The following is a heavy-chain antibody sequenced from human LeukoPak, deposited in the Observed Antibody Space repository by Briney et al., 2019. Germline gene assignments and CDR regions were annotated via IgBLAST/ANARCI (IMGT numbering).Heavy chain of an antibody. D-gene: IGHD3-10*01. J-gene: IGHJ4*02. V-gene: IGHV1-69*13. Sequence: SVKVSCKASGGTFSSYAISWVRQAPGQGLEWMGGIIPIFGTANYAQKFQGRVTITADESTSTAYMELSSLRSEDTAVYYCARDRPMVRGVGDYWGQGTLVTVSS. CDR2: IIPIFGTA. CDR3: ARDRPMVRGVGDY. CDR1: GGTFSSYA.